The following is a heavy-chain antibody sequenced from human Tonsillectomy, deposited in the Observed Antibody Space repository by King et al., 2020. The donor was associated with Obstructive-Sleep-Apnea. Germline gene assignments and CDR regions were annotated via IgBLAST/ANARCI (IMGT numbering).Heavy chain of an antibody. CDR1: GGSISSSSYY. CDR2: IYYSGST. D-gene: IGHD2-15*01. J-gene: IGHJ1*01. CDR3: AREIVVVVATPEYFQH. Sequence: LQLQESGPGLVKPSETLSLTCTVSGGSISSSSYYWGWIRQPPGKGLEWIGSIYYSGSTYYNPSLKSRVTISVDTSTNQFSLRLSSVTAADTAVYYCAREIVVVVATPEYFQHWGQGTLVTVSS. V-gene: IGHV4-39*07.